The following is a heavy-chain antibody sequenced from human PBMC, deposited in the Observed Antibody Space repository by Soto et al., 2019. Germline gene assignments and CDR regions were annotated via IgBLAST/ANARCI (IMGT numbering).Heavy chain of an antibody. CDR3: STGSTRRSNLFYYYEMDV. D-gene: IGHD3-10*01. J-gene: IGHJ6*02. Sequence: PGESLKIPCKGSRYSFTSYWIGWVRQMPGKGLEWMGINYPGDSDTRYSPSFQGQVTISADKSISTAYLQWSSLRASDTALYFCSTGSTRRSNLFYYYEMDVWGQGTTVTVSS. V-gene: IGHV5-51*01. CDR1: RYSFTSYW. CDR2: NYPGDSDT.